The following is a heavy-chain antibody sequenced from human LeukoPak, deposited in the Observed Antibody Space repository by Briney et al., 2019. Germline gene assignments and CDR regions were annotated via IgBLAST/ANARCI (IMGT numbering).Heavy chain of an antibody. CDR2: INPSGGST. V-gene: IGHV1-46*01. J-gene: IGHJ4*02. Sequence: ASVKVSCKASGYTFTSYYMHWVRQAPGQGLEWMGIINPSGGSTSYAQKFQGRVTMTEDTSTDTAYMELSSLRSEDTAVYYCATDLGYGSLGFDYWGQGTLVTVSS. CDR3: ATDLGYGSLGFDY. D-gene: IGHD7-27*01. CDR1: GYTFTSYY.